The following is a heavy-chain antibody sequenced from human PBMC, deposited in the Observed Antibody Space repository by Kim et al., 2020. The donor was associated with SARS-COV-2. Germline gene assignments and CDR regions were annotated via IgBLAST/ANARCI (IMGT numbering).Heavy chain of an antibody. V-gene: IGHV1-18*01. Sequence: ASVKVSCKASGYTFTSYGISWVRQAPGQGLEWMGWISAYNGNTNYAQKLQGRVTMTTDTSTSTAYMELRSLRSDDTAVYYCAREARGVQYSYKQESYYYYYGMDVWGQGTTVTVSS. CDR3: AREARGVQYSYKQESYYYYYGMDV. CDR1: GYTFTSYG. CDR2: ISAYNGNT. J-gene: IGHJ6*02. D-gene: IGHD5-18*01.